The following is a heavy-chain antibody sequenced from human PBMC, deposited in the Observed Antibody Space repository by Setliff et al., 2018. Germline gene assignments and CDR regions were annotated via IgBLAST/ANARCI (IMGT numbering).Heavy chain of an antibody. Sequence: NLSETLSLTCAVSGGSISSSSYYWGWIRQSPGEGLEWIANIHYNGNLYYNPSLKNRATISMDTSKIQFSLKLISVTAADTALYFCARRPTGPGAPFDIWGHGTMGTVSS. D-gene: IGHD3-10*01. CDR1: GGSISSSSYY. J-gene: IGHJ3*02. V-gene: IGHV4-39*01. CDR3: ARRPTGPGAPFDI. CDR2: IHYNGNL.